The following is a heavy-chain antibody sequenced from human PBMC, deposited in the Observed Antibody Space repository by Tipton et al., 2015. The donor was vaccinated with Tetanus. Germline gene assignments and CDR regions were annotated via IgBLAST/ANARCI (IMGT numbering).Heavy chain of an antibody. D-gene: IGHD3-3*01. CDR1: GFTFSKYW. J-gene: IGHJ5*02. CDR2: IHSDGRST. V-gene: IGHV3-74*01. CDR3: ARGWDFWRGYGPTWVDP. Sequence: SLRLSCAASGFTFSKYWMHWVRQAPGKGLVWVSRIHSDGRSTSYAGSVEGRFAISRDNAKNSLYLQMNSLRAEDTAVYYCARGWDFWRGYGPTWVDPWGQGTLVTVSS.